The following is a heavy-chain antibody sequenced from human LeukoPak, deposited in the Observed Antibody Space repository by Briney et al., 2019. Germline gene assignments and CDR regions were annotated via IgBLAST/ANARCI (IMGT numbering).Heavy chain of an antibody. D-gene: IGHD3-22*01. V-gene: IGHV4-34*01. CDR1: GGSFSGYY. J-gene: IGHJ4*02. CDR2: INHSGST. Sequence: PSETLSLTCAVYGGSFSGYYWNWIRQPPGKGLEWIGEINHSGSTNYNPSLKSRVTISVDTSKNQFSLKLSSVTAADTAVYYCARQDDYDSSGYVGYYFDYWGQGTLVTVSS. CDR3: ARQDDYDSSGYVGYYFDY.